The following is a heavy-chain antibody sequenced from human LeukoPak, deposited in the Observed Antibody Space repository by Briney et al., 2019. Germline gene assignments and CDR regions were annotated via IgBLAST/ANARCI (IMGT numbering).Heavy chain of an antibody. CDR2: ISSDGSNK. CDR1: GFTFSSYG. D-gene: IGHD6-19*01. J-gene: IGHJ4*02. CDR3: AKSHNSGWYTIDY. Sequence: GGSLRLSCAASGFTFSSYGMHWVRQAPGKGLEWVAVISSDGSNKYYADSVKGRFTISRDNSKNTLYLQMNSLRAEDTAVYYCAKSHNSGWYTIDYWGQGTLVTASS. V-gene: IGHV3-30*18.